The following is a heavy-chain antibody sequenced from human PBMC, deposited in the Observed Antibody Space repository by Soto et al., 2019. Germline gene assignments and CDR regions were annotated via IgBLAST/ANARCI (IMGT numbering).Heavy chain of an antibody. Sequence: PWGSLRLSCASSGFAFSRNDMNWVRQRPGKGLEWVSNINYSGVSTYYSDAVKGRFTISRDNSKNILYLEMNSLKVDDTSVYYCVTDPNWEWGYWGQGALVTVSS. CDR1: GFAFSRND. D-gene: IGHD1-1*01. CDR2: INYSGVST. J-gene: IGHJ4*02. CDR3: VTDPNWEWGY. V-gene: IGHV3-23*01.